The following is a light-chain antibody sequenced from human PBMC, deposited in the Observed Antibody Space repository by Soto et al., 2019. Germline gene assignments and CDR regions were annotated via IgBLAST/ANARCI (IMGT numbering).Light chain of an antibody. Sequence: QSALTQPASVSGSPGQSITISCTGTSSDVGGYNYVSWYQQHPGKAPKLMIYDVSNRPSGVSNRVSGSKSGNTASLTISGLQAEDEGDDYCSSYTSSSTLYVFGTGTKVTVL. CDR2: DVS. CDR1: SSDVGGYNY. V-gene: IGLV2-14*01. CDR3: SSYTSSSTLYV. J-gene: IGLJ1*01.